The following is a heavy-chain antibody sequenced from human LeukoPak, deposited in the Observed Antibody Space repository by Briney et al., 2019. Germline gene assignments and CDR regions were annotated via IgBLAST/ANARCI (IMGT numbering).Heavy chain of an antibody. CDR2: IYYSGST. CDR1: SGSISSGDYY. Sequence: SETLSLTCTVSSGSISSGDYYWSWIRQPPGKGLEWIGYIYYSGSTYYNPSLKSRVTISVDTSKNQFSLKLSSVTAADTAVYYCARDLGYSSSGGGFDYWGQGTLVTVS. D-gene: IGHD6-13*01. V-gene: IGHV4-30-4*08. CDR3: ARDLGYSSSGGGFDY. J-gene: IGHJ4*02.